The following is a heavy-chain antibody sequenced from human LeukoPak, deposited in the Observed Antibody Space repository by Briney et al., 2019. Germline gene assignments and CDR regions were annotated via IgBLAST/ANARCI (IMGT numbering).Heavy chain of an antibody. CDR2: IYYSGST. D-gene: IGHD3-9*01. CDR3: ARDRWYYDILTGPNWFDP. J-gene: IGHJ5*02. V-gene: IGHV4-30-4*08. CDR1: GFTFSSYA. Sequence: LRLSCAASGFTFSSYAMSWVRQAPGKGLEWIGYIYYSGSTYYNPSLKSRVTISVDTSKNQFSLKLSSVTAADTAVYYRARDRWYYDILTGPNWFDPWGQGTLVTVSS.